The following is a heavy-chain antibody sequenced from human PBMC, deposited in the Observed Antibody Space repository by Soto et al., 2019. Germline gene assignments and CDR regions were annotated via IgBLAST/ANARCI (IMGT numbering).Heavy chain of an antibody. D-gene: IGHD6-6*01. CDR2: ISSNGVGT. J-gene: IGHJ6*03. CDR3: ARRARPDFYYMDV. V-gene: IGHV3-64*01. CDR1: GFTLSGYA. Sequence: EVQLAESGGGLAQPGGSLRLSCAASGFTLSGYAMDWVRQAPGKGLEYVSGISSNGVGTYYANSVQVRFTISRDNSKNTVYLQMGSLRPEDMAVYYCARRARPDFYYMDVWGKGTTVIVSS.